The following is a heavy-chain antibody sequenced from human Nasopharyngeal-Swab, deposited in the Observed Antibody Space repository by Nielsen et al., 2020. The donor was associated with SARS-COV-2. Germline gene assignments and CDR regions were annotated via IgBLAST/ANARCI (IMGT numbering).Heavy chain of an antibody. CDR2: IDWTSTNI. J-gene: IGHJ3*02. CDR1: RFTFDDYA. V-gene: IGHV3-9*01. CDR3: ARFCTGGSCHKGHDAFDI. Sequence: SLKISCAASRFTFDDYAMHWVRQAPGKGLEWVSGIDWTSTNIAYADSVKGRFTISRDNAKNSLYLQMNSLRAEDTALYYCARFCTGGSCHKGHDAFDIWGQGTMVTVSA. D-gene: IGHD2-15*01.